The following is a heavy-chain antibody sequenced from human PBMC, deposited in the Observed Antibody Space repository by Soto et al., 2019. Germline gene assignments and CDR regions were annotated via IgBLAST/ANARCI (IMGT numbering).Heavy chain of an antibody. J-gene: IGHJ4*02. Sequence: TGGSLRLSCSASGFTFNSDAMHWVRQAPGKGLEFVSAISSYGADTYYADSVKGRFAISRDNSKNTLYLQMSSLRAEDTALYYCVKEGYMRSDWYGQFDYWGQGAQVTVSS. CDR2: ISSYGADT. V-gene: IGHV3-64D*06. CDR3: VKEGYMRSDWYGQFDY. CDR1: GFTFNSDA. D-gene: IGHD6-19*01.